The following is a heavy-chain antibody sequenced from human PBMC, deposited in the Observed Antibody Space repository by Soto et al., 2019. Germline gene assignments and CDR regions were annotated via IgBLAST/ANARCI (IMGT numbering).Heavy chain of an antibody. CDR2: IWYDGSNK. CDR1: GFTFSSYG. Sequence: GGSLRLSCAASGFTFSSYGMHWVRQAPGKGLEWVAVIWYDGSNKYYADSVKGRFTISRDNSKNTLYLQMNSLRAEDTAVYYCARTYGDYPFGAFDIWGQGTMVTV. J-gene: IGHJ3*02. V-gene: IGHV3-33*01. D-gene: IGHD4-17*01. CDR3: ARTYGDYPFGAFDI.